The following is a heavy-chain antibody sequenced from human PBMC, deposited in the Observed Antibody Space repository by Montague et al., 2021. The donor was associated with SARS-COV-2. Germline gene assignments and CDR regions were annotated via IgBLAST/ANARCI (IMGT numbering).Heavy chain of an antibody. V-gene: IGHV3-48*03. J-gene: IGHJ5*02. CDR3: ARDGCSGGRCYSSWFYP. CDR1: GFTFSSYE. Sequence: SLRLSCAASGFTFSSYEMNWVRQAPGKGLEWVSYISSSGSTIYYADSVKGRFTISRDNAKNSLYLQMNSLRAEDTAVYYCARDGCSGGRCYSSWFYPWGQGTLVTVSS. D-gene: IGHD2-15*01. CDR2: ISSSGSTI.